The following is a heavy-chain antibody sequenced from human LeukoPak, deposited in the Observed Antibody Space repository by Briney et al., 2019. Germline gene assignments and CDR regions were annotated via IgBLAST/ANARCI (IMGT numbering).Heavy chain of an antibody. CDR2: ISYDGSNK. J-gene: IGHJ6*02. D-gene: IGHD6-19*01. CDR1: GFTFSSYA. Sequence: PGRSLRLSCAASGFTFSSYAMHWVRQAPGKGLEWVAVISYDGSNKYYADFAKGRFTISRDNSKNTLYLQMNSLRAEDTAVYYCAREGSSGWYPLYYYYGMDVWGQGTTVTVSS. CDR3: AREGSSGWYPLYYYYGMDV. V-gene: IGHV3-30*04.